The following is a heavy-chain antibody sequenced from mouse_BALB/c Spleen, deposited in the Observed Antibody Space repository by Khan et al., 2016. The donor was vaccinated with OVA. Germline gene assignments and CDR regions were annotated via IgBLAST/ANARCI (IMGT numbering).Heavy chain of an antibody. V-gene: IGHV3-2*02. CDR2: ISSTGST. CDR3: ARSLYYSDSYAMDY. J-gene: IGHJ4*01. Sequence: EVQLQESGPGLVKPSQSLSLTCTVTGYSITSDYAWNWIRQFPGNKLEWMGYISSTGSTSYNPSLNSRISITRDTSKNQFFLHLNSVTTEDTATYYCARSLYYSDSYAMDYWGQGTSVTVSS. CDR1: GYSITSDYA. D-gene: IGHD2-13*01.